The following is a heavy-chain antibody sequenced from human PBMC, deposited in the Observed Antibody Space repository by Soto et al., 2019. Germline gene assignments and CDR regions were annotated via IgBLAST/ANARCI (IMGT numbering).Heavy chain of an antibody. CDR2: MIYSGNA. D-gene: IGHD3-3*01. CDR1: GGSLSNYY. J-gene: IGHJ4*02. V-gene: IGHV4-59*01. CDR3: ARYYDFWTGLDY. Sequence: SETLSLTCTVSGGSLSNYYWGWVRQPPGKGLEWIGYMIYSGNANYNPSLRGRVTISVDVSKSQFSLKLTSVTTADTAVYYCARYYDFWTGLDYWGQGTLVTVSS.